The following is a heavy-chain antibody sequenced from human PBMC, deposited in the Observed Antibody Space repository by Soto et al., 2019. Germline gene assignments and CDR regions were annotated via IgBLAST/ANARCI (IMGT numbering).Heavy chain of an antibody. CDR2: ISYDGSKE. CDR1: GFSFSTYG. D-gene: IGHD1-26*01. V-gene: IGHV3-30*18. CDR3: AKGYSGSYPGGADY. Sequence: AGGSLRLSCSAAGFSFSTYGMHWVRQAPGKGLEWVAIISYDGSKEYYAESVKGRFTISRDNSKNTLYMQLNSLRPEDTAVYYCAKGYSGSYPGGADYWGQGTLVTVSS. J-gene: IGHJ4*02.